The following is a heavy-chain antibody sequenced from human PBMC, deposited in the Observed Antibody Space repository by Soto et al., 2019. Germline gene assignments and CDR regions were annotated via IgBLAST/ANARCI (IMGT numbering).Heavy chain of an antibody. Sequence: PGGSLRLSCATSGFTFSVFAMHWVRQAPGKGLEWVAVIWYDGSHKYYADSVKGRFTISRDDSKNTLYLQMNNLRVEDTAVYYCVRGSSCTTTTCYNLGWFAPWGQGTLVTVSS. CDR2: IWYDGSHK. J-gene: IGHJ5*02. D-gene: IGHD2-2*02. CDR1: GFTFSVFA. CDR3: VRGSSCTTTTCYNLGWFAP. V-gene: IGHV3-33*01.